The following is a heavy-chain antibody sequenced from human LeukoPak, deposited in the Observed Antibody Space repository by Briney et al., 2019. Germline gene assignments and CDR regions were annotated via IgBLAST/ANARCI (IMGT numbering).Heavy chain of an antibody. CDR1: GGSISSYF. Sequence: SETLSLTCTVSGGSISSYFWSWIRPPPGKGLEWIGYIYYSGSTNYTPSLKSRVTISVDTSKNQFSLKLSSVTAADTAVYYCAGYSSGWYYYYGMDVWGQGTTVTVSS. D-gene: IGHD6-19*01. CDR2: IYYSGST. J-gene: IGHJ6*02. CDR3: AGYSSGWYYYYGMDV. V-gene: IGHV4-59*01.